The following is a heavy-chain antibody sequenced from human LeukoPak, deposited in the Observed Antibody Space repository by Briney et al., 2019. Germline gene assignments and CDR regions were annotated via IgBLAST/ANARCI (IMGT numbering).Heavy chain of an antibody. V-gene: IGHV3-21*01. Sequence: GGSLSLSCAASGFTFSSYSMNWVRQAQGKGLEGVSSISSSSSYIYYADSVKGRFTISRDNAKNSLYLQMNSLRAEDTAVYYCAKDMEQLGPNWFDPWGQGTLVTVSS. CDR2: ISSSSSYI. J-gene: IGHJ5*02. D-gene: IGHD6-13*01. CDR3: AKDMEQLGPNWFDP. CDR1: GFTFSSYS.